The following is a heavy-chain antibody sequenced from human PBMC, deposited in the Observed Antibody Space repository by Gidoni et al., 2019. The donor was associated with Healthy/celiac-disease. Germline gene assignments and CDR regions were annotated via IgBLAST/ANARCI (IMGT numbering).Heavy chain of an antibody. CDR1: GFTFSSYA. Sequence: EVQLVESGGGFVQPGGSLRLSCAPSGFTFSSYAMSWVRQAPGKGLEWVSAISGSGGSTYYADSVKGRFTISRDNSKNTLYLQMNSLRAEDTAVYYCARQRAVPAGFEDYWGQGTLVTVSS. CDR2: ISGSGGST. V-gene: IGHV3-23*04. CDR3: ARQRAVPAGFEDY. D-gene: IGHD6-19*01. J-gene: IGHJ4*02.